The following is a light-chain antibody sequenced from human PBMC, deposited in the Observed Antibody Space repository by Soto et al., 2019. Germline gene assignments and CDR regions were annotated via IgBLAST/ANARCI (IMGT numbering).Light chain of an antibody. CDR1: SSDVGTYNY. CDR2: DVS. CDR3: CSSAPESTYV. V-gene: IGLV2-11*01. J-gene: IGLJ1*01. Sequence: QFVLTQPRSVSGPPGQSVSISCSGTSSDVGTYNYVSWYQQHPGKAPKLMIYDVSKRPSGVPDRFSGSKSGNTASLTISGLQAGDEADYFCCSSAPESTYVFGTGTKLTVL.